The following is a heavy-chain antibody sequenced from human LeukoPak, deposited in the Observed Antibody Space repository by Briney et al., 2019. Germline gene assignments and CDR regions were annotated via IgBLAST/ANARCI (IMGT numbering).Heavy chain of an antibody. CDR3: ARDIWGNNGYYTDY. CDR1: GFTFSTYG. J-gene: IGHJ4*02. D-gene: IGHD3-22*01. V-gene: IGHV3-33*01. Sequence: GGSLRLSCAASGFTFSTYGFHWVRQAPGEGLEWATFISNDGITRYYAESVKGRFTISRDNSKSTLYLQMNNLRAEDTAVYYCARDIWGNNGYYTDYWGQGTLVTVSS. CDR2: ISNDGITR.